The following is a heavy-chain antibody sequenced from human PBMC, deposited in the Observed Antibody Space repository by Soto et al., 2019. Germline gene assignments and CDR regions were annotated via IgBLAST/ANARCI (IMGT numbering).Heavy chain of an antibody. V-gene: IGHV4-31*03. Sequence: QLQLQESGPGLVKPSQTLSLTCIVSDDSISSGGYYWTWIRQRPGKGLEWIGYIYYSGLTLSNPSLKSRVTISVDKSKNQFSLNLSSVTAADTAVYYCAKKLDYWGQGTLVAVSS. CDR3: AKKLDY. CDR1: DDSISSGGYY. CDR2: IYYSGLT. J-gene: IGHJ4*02.